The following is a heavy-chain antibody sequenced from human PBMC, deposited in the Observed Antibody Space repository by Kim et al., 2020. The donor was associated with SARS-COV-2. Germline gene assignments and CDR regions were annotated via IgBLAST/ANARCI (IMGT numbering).Heavy chain of an antibody. Sequence: GGSLRLSCAASGFTFSSYWMSWVRQAPGKGLEWVANIKQDGSEKYSVDSVEGRFTISRDNTKNSLYLQMNSLRAEDTAVYYCARGGPTMVRGVTYDFWGQGTLVTVSS. D-gene: IGHD3-10*01. CDR2: IKQDGSEK. J-gene: IGHJ4*02. V-gene: IGHV3-7*01. CDR1: GFTFSSYW. CDR3: ARGGPTMVRGVTYDF.